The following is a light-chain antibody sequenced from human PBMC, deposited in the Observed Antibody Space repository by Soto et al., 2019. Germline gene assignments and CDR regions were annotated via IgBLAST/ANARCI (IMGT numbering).Light chain of an antibody. V-gene: IGKV4-1*01. CDR2: WAS. J-gene: IGKJ4*01. Sequence: DIVMTQSPDSLAVSLGERVTINCKSSQSVLYSSNNRNYLAWFQQKPGQPPKLLIYWASTRESGVPDRFSGSGSGTDFTLTIGGLQAEDVAVYYCQQYYNTPLTFGGGPKVEI. CDR1: QSVLYSSNNRNY. CDR3: QQYYNTPLT.